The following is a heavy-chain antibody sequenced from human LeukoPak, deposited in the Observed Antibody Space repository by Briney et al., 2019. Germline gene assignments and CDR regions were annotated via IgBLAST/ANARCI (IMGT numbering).Heavy chain of an antibody. CDR3: AREVDTAMVAYYFDY. V-gene: IGHV3-30*03. D-gene: IGHD5-18*01. Sequence: GGSLRLSCAASGFTFSSYGMHWVRQAPGKGLEWVAVISYDGSNKYYADSVKGRFTISRDNSKNTLYLQMNSLRAEDTAVYYCAREVDTAMVAYYFDYWGQGTLVTVSS. J-gene: IGHJ4*02. CDR2: ISYDGSNK. CDR1: GFTFSSYG.